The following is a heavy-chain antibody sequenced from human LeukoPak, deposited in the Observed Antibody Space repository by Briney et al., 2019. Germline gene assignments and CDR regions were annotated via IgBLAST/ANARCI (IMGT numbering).Heavy chain of an antibody. Sequence: GGSLRLSCAASGFTFSSYAMHWVRQAPGKGLEWVSAISGSGGSTYYADSVKGRFTISRDNSKNTLYLQMNSLRAEDTAVYYCAKRSSSGYYSYYFDYWGQGTLVTVSS. CDR2: ISGSGGST. J-gene: IGHJ4*02. V-gene: IGHV3-23*01. CDR1: GFTFSSYA. CDR3: AKRSSSGYYSYYFDY. D-gene: IGHD3-22*01.